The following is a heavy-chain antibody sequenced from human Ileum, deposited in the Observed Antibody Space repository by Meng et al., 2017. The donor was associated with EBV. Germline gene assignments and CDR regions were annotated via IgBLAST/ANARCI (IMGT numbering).Heavy chain of an antibody. CDR1: GYTFTSYY. V-gene: IGHV1-46*04. J-gene: IGHJ4*02. CDR2: INPSTGTT. Sequence: QVQLVQSGSELKKPGASVKVSCKASGYTFTSYYIHWVRQAPGQGLEWMGIINPSTGTTTYAQNLQGRVTMTRDTSTSTVYMELSSLRSEDTAVYYCARDCLAGYTSGWQFDYWGQGTMVTVS. CDR3: ARDCLAGYTSGWQFDY. D-gene: IGHD6-19*01.